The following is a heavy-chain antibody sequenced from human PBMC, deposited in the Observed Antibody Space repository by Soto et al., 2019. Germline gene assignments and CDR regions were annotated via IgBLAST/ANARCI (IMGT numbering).Heavy chain of an antibody. CDR1: GCSLSSYW. CDR2: IYPGDSDT. J-gene: IGHJ3*02. CDR3: ASPRRAVAATSAFDI. D-gene: IGHD6-19*01. Sequence: GASQKISCKGCGCSLSSYWIGWLHQMPGKGLEWMGIIYPGDSDTRYSPSFQGQVTISADKSISTAYLQWSSLKASDTAMYYCASPRRAVAATSAFDIWGQGTMVTVSS. V-gene: IGHV5-51*07.